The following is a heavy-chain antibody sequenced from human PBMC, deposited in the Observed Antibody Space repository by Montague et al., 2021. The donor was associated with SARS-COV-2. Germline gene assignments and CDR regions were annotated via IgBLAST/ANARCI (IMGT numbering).Heavy chain of an antibody. V-gene: IGHV4-39*01. D-gene: IGHD1-14*01. Sequence: SETLSLTCTVSGGSISSSSYYWGWIRQPPGKGLEWIGSIYYSGSTYYNPSLKSRVTISVDTSKNQFSLKLSSVTAADTAVYYCARPRPPTDSYYGMDVWGQGTTVTVSS. CDR2: IYYSGST. CDR3: ARPRPPTDSYYGMDV. J-gene: IGHJ6*02. CDR1: GGSISSSSYY.